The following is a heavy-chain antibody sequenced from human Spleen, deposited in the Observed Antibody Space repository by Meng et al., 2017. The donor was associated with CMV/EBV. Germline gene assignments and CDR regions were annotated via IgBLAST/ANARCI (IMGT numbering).Heavy chain of an antibody. Sequence: SGTSISTSNWWSWVRQPPGKGLEWIGEVYHSGYTNYNPSLKSRVTMSVDRSKNQFSLKLSSVTAADTAIYYCARVTEYGGNCFDSWGQGTLVTVSS. CDR3: ARVTEYGGNCFDS. CDR1: GTSISTSNW. CDR2: VYHSGYT. J-gene: IGHJ4*02. D-gene: IGHD4/OR15-4a*01. V-gene: IGHV4-4*02.